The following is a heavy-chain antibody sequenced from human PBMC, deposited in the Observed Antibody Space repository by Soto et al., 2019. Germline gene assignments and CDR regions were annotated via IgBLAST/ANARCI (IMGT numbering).Heavy chain of an antibody. D-gene: IGHD2-21*01. J-gene: IGHJ3*02. CDR3: AKVRLYCGRHCGDAFDI. Sequence: PGGSLRLSCAASGFTFSSYGMHWVRQAPGKGLEWVAVISYDGSNKYYADSVKGRFTISRDNSKNTLYLQMNSLRAEDTAVYYCAKVRLYCGRHCGDAFDIWGQGTMVTVSS. CDR1: GFTFSSYG. V-gene: IGHV3-30*18. CDR2: ISYDGSNK.